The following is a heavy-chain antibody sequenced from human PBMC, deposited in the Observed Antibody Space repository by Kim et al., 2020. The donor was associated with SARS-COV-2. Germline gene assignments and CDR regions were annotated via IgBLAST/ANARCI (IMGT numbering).Heavy chain of an antibody. Sequence: TYYNPALKSRVTRSVDTSKNQFSLKLSSVTAADTAVYYCARVQAVENFDYWGQGTLVTVSS. V-gene: IGHV4-39*07. CDR3: ARVQAVENFDY. CDR2: T. D-gene: IGHD6-25*01. J-gene: IGHJ4*02.